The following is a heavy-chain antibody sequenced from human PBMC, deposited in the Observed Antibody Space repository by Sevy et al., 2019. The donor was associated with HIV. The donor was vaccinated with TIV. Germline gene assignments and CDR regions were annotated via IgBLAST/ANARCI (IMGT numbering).Heavy chain of an antibody. D-gene: IGHD4-17*01. Sequence: ASVKVSCKASGYTFTSYDINWVRQATGQGLEWMGWMNPNSGNTGYARKSQGRVTMTRNTSISTAYMELSSLRSEDTAVYYCARVGPYGDYFDYWGQGTLVTVSS. J-gene: IGHJ4*02. CDR3: ARVGPYGDYFDY. V-gene: IGHV1-8*01. CDR2: MNPNSGNT. CDR1: GYTFTSYD.